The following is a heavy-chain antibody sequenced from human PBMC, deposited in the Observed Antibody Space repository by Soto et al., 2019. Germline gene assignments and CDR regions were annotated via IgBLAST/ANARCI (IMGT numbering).Heavy chain of an antibody. CDR1: GYTFTSYW. Sequence: PGESLKISCKGSGYTFTSYWIGWVRQLPGKGLEWMGIIYPADSDTRYSPSFQGQVTISADKSISTAYLQWSSLRASDTAMYFCARAYGKYFDYWGQVTPVTVSS. CDR2: IYPADSDT. J-gene: IGHJ4*02. V-gene: IGHV5-51*01. D-gene: IGHD3-10*01. CDR3: ARAYGKYFDY.